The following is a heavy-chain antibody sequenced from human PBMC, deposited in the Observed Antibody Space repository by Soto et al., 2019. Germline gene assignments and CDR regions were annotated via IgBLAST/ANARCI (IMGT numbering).Heavy chain of an antibody. CDR2: ISGYNGDT. Sequence: APVKVSCKASGYTFTRYGISWVRQAPGQGLEWMGWISGYNGDTNYAQKFQDRVSMTIDTSTGTAYMELRSLTSDDTAIYYCAKNGQPPYYYYGLDVWGQGTKVTVSS. D-gene: IGHD2-8*01. J-gene: IGHJ6*02. CDR3: AKNGQPPYYYYGLDV. V-gene: IGHV1-18*01. CDR1: GYTFTRYG.